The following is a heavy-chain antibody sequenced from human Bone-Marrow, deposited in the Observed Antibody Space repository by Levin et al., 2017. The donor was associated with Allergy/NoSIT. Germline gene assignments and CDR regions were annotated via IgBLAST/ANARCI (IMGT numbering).Heavy chain of an antibody. J-gene: IGHJ3*02. CDR3: ARQGKNYEFWSSYYTRDAFDI. Sequence: PSETLSLTCTVSGGSISSYYWSWIRQPPGKGLEWVGYIYYSGSTNYNPSLKSRVTISVDTSKNQLSLKLSSVTAADTAVYYCARQGKNYEFWSSYYTRDAFDIWGQGTMVTVSS. V-gene: IGHV4-59*08. CDR2: IYYSGST. D-gene: IGHD3-3*01. CDR1: GGSISSYY.